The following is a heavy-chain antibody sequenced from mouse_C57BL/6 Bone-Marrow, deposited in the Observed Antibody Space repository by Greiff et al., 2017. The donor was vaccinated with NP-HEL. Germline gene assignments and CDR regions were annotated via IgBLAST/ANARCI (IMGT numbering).Heavy chain of an antibody. D-gene: IGHD1-1*01. V-gene: IGHV1-50*01. J-gene: IGHJ2*01. Sequence: QVQLQQPGAELVKPGASVKLSCKASGYTFPSYWMQWVKQRPGQGLEWIGEIDPSDSYTNYNQKFKGKATLTVDTSSSTAYMQLSSLTSEDSAVYYCARDAYYGSSLYWGQGTTLTVSS. CDR3: ARDAYYGSSLY. CDR1: GYTFPSYW. CDR2: IDPSDSYT.